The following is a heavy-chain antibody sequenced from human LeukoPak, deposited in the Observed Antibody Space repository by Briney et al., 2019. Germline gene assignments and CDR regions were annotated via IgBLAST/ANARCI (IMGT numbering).Heavy chain of an antibody. V-gene: IGHV4-34*01. CDR1: GGSFSGYY. J-gene: IGHJ6*03. CDR3: AMMDYYYYMDV. D-gene: IGHD5-24*01. CDR2: IYYSGST. Sequence: SETLSLTCAVYGGSFSGYYWSWIRQPPGKGLEWIGSIYYSGSTYYNPSLKSRVTISVDTSKNQFSLKLSSVTAADTAVYYCAMMDYYYYMDVWGKGTTVTVSS.